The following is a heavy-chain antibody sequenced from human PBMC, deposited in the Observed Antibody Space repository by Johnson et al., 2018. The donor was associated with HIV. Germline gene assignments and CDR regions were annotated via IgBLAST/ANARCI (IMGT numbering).Heavy chain of an antibody. V-gene: IGHV3-30*03. Sequence: QVQLVESGGGVVQPGRSLRLSCVASEFTFSSYDMHWVRQAPGKGLEWVALISYDGSNKYHADSVKGRFTISRDNSKNTLYLQMNSLRPEDTAAYYCATIAAHGAAFDIWGQGTVVTVSS. CDR3: ATIAAHGAAFDI. CDR2: ISYDGSNK. J-gene: IGHJ3*02. D-gene: IGHD6-25*01. CDR1: EFTFSSYD.